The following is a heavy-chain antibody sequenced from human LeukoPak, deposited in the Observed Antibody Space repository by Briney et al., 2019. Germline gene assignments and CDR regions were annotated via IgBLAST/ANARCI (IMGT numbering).Heavy chain of an antibody. CDR2: ISWDGGST. CDR3: AKATTRKVVVNAIFDY. J-gene: IGHJ4*02. V-gene: IGHV3-43*01. D-gene: IGHD2-21*01. Sequence: GGSLRLSCAASGFAFDDYTMHWVRQAPGKGLEWVSLISWDGGSTYYADSVKGRFTISRDNSKNSLYLQMNSLRTEDTALYYCAKATTRKVVVNAIFDYWGQGTLVTVSS. CDR1: GFAFDDYT.